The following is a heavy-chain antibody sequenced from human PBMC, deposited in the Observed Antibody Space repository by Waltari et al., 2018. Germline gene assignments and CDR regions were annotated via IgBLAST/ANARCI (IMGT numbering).Heavy chain of an antibody. Sequence: QVQLQESGPGLVKPSQTLSLTCTVSGGSISSGDYYWSWIRQPPGKGLEWIGYIYYSGSTYYNPSLKSRVTISVDTSKNQFSLKLSSVTAADTAVYYCARGLPSGTAKYYFDYWGQGTLVTVSS. CDR1: GGSISSGDYY. D-gene: IGHD5-18*01. J-gene: IGHJ4*02. V-gene: IGHV4-30-4*08. CDR2: IYYSGST. CDR3: ARGLPSGTAKYYFDY.